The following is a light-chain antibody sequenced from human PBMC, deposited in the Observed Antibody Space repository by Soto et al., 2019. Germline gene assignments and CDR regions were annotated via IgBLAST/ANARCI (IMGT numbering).Light chain of an antibody. V-gene: IGKV3-15*01. CDR2: DAS. CDR1: PSVSNN. J-gene: IGKJ1*01. CDR3: QQYNNWPTWT. Sequence: ILMTQSPATLSVSPGERATLSCRASPSVSNNLAWYQQKPCQAPRLLIYDASTRSTGIPARFSGSGSGTAFTLTSSGLQSEDFAVYSCQQYNNWPTWTFGHGTQVEVK.